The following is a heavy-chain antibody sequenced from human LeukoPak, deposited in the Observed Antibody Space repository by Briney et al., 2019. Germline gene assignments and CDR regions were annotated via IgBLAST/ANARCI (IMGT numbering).Heavy chain of an antibody. D-gene: IGHD2-15*01. J-gene: IGHJ4*02. Sequence: GGSLRLSCAASGFTVSSNYMSWVRQAPGKGLEWVSVIYSGGSTYYADSVKGRFTISRDNAKNSLYLQMNSLRVGDTAIYYCAREEYQVLLDWGQGILVTVAS. V-gene: IGHV3-66*01. CDR3: AREEYQVLLD. CDR2: IYSGGST. CDR1: GFTVSSNY.